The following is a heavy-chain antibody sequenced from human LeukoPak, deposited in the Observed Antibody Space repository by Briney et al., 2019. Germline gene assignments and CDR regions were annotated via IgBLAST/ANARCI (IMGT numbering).Heavy chain of an antibody. J-gene: IGHJ4*02. CDR3: ARDAAGLDY. Sequence: PGGSLRLSCAASGFTVSSNYMTWVRQAPGKGLEWVSVIYSDGSTYYTDSVKGRFTISRDNSKNTLYLQMNSLRAEDTAVYYCARDAAGLDYWGQGTLVTVSS. CDR1: GFTVSSNY. V-gene: IGHV3-66*01. D-gene: IGHD2-15*01. CDR2: IYSDGST.